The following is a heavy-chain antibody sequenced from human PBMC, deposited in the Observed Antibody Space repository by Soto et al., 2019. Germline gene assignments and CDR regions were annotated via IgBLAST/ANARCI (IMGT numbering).Heavy chain of an antibody. CDR2: IYWDDDK. J-gene: IGHJ4*02. CDR3: AHSRPPRLLDY. V-gene: IGHV2-5*02. Sequence: QITLKESGPTLVKPTQTLTLTCTFSGFSLSTSGVGVGWIRQPPGKALEWLALIYWDDDKRYSPSLNSRLTITKDSSKDHVVLTMTNMDPVDTATYYCAHSRPPRLLDYWGQGTLVIVSS. CDR1: GFSLSTSGVG. D-gene: IGHD6-6*01.